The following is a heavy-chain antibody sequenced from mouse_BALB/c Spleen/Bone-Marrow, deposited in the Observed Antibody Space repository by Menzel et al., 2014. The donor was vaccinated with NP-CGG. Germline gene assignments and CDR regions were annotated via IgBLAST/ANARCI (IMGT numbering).Heavy chain of an antibody. CDR1: GFTFNSYG. CDR3: ARHAYYDQTEVSFVY. J-gene: IGHJ3*01. Sequence: VQVVESGGGLVKSGGSLKLSCAASGFTFNSYGMSWVRQTPEKRLEWVATISGGGSYTFYPDSVKGRFTISRDNAKNXLYLQLSSLRSEDTALYYCARHAYYDQTEVSFVYWGQGTLVTVSA. V-gene: IGHV5-9-2*01. CDR2: ISGGGSYT. D-gene: IGHD2-4*01.